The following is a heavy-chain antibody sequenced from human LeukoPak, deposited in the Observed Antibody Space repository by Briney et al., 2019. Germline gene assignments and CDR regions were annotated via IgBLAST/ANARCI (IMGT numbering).Heavy chain of an antibody. V-gene: IGHV4-34*01. Sequence: PSETLSLTCAVYGGSSSGYYWSWIRQPPGKGLEWIGEINHSGSTNYNPSLKSRVTISVDTSKNQFSLKLSSVTAADTTVYYCARDIYCSGGSCYDWFDPWGQGTLVTVSS. J-gene: IGHJ5*02. D-gene: IGHD2-15*01. CDR2: INHSGST. CDR1: GGSSSGYY. CDR3: ARDIYCSGGSCYDWFDP.